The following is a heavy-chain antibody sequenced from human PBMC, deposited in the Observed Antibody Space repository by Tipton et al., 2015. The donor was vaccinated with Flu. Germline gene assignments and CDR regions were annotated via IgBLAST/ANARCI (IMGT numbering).Heavy chain of an antibody. D-gene: IGHD1-1*01. CDR1: GASVSTGAYF. Sequence: TLSLTCDVAGASVSTGAYFWTWIRQPAGKGLEWIGRIYTTGSTDYNPSLKSRVTVSLDTSKNQFSLKLTSVTAADRAVYYCALSTTAHREFESWGQGTLVTVSS. J-gene: IGHJ4*02. CDR2: IYTTGST. CDR3: ALSTTAHREFES. V-gene: IGHV4-61*02.